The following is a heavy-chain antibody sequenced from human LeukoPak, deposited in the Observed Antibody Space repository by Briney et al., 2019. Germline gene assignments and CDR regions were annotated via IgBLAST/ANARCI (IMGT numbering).Heavy chain of an antibody. Sequence: SVKVSCKASGGTFSSYAISWVRQAPGQGLEWMGGIIPIFGTANYAQKFQGRVTITADESTSTAYMELSSLSSEDTAVYYCAREEGAIVVVPAAPSWFDPWGQGTLVTVSS. CDR2: IIPIFGTA. V-gene: IGHV1-69*13. D-gene: IGHD2-2*01. CDR3: AREEGAIVVVPAAPSWFDP. J-gene: IGHJ5*02. CDR1: GGTFSSYA.